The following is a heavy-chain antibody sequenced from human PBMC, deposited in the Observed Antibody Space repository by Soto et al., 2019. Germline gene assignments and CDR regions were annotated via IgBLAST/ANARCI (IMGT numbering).Heavy chain of an antibody. CDR2: IIPISGTA. CDR3: ARGDTMVRGGSYGMDV. D-gene: IGHD3-10*01. J-gene: IGHJ6*02. CDR1: GGTFSSYA. V-gene: IGHV1-69*06. Sequence: QVQLVQSGAEVKKPGSSVKVSCKASGGTFSSYAISWVRQAPGQGLEWMGGIIPISGTANYAQKFQGRGTITADKAKSTAYVELSSLRSEDTAVYYCARGDTMVRGGSYGMDVWGEGTTVTV.